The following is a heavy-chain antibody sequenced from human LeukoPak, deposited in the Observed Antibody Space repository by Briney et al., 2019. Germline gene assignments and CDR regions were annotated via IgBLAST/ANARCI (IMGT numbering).Heavy chain of an antibody. CDR1: GASITTTNFW. CDR2: IHDRGSD. V-gene: IGHV4-61*01. Sequence: SETLSLTCSVSGASITTTNFWWTWIRQSPGRGLEWIGYIHDRGSDKYNPALESRATLSVDTSKNQFSLKLNSVTAADTAVYYCARGGGAPYYGMDVWGRGTTVTVSS. J-gene: IGHJ6*02. CDR3: ARGGGAPYYGMDV. D-gene: IGHD3-16*01.